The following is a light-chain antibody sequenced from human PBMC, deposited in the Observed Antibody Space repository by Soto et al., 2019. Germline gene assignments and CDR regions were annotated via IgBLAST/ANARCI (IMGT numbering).Light chain of an antibody. J-gene: IGLJ7*01. CDR2: YDS. V-gene: IGLV3-21*04. CDR1: NIGSKS. CDR3: QGWDGGRDHVE. Sequence: SYELTQPPSVSVAPGETARITCGGNNIGSKSVHWYQQRPDQAPVLVIYYDSGRPSGIPERFPGANAGNTATLTINGVEPGDVADYDCQGWDGGRDHVEFGVGTHLPV.